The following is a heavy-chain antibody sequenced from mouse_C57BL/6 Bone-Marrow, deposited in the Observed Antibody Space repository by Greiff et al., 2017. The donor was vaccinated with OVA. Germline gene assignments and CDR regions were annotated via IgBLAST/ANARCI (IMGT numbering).Heavy chain of an antibody. CDR2: INPSSGYT. Sequence: VQLQQSGAELARPGASVKLSCKASGYTFTSYTMHWVKQRPGQGLEWIGYINPSSGYTKYNQKFKDKATLTADKTSSTAYMQLSSLTSEDSAVYYCARSELWYGSFDYWGQGTTLTVSA. J-gene: IGHJ2*01. CDR1: GYTFTSYT. V-gene: IGHV1-4*01. CDR3: ARSELWYGSFDY. D-gene: IGHD1-1*01.